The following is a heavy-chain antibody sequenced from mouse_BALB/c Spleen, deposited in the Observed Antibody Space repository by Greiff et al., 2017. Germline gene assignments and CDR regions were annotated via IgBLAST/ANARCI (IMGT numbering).Heavy chain of an antibody. J-gene: IGHJ4*01. CDR3: NGYDEGAMDY. CDR1: GFNIKDYY. D-gene: IGHD2-12*01. V-gene: IGHV14-4*02. Sequence: EVKLQESGAELVRSGASVKLSCTASGFNIKDYYMHWVKQRPEQGLEWIGWIDPENGDTEYAPKFQGQATITADTSSNTAYLQLSSLTSEDTAVYYCNGYDEGAMDYWGQGTSVTVSA. CDR2: IDPENGDT.